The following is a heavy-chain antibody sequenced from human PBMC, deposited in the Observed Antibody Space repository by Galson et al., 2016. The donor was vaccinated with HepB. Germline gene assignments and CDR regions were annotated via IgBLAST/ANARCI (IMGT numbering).Heavy chain of an antibody. CDR1: GYTFTNYV. CDR3: ARVSAAAHTDY. V-gene: IGHV1-18*01. D-gene: IGHD6-6*01. J-gene: IGHJ4*02. CDR2: ISASSGNT. Sequence: SVKVSCKASGYTFTNYVISWVRQAPGQGLEWMGWISASSGNTKNAQTFEGRVTMTTDTSTSTAYMELRSLRSDDTAVYYCARVSAAAHTDYWGQGTLVTVSS.